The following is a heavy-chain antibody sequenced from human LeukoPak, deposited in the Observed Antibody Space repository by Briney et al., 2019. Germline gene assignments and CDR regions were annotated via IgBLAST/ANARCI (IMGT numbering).Heavy chain of an antibody. CDR3: ARVLAIIRGVIDY. Sequence: PGGSLRLSCAASGFTFSSYAMHWVRQAPGKGLEWVAVISYDGSNKYYADSVKGRFTISRDNSKNTLYLQMNSLRAEDTAVYYCARVLAIIRGVIDYCGQGTLVTVS. D-gene: IGHD3-10*01. CDR1: GFTFSSYA. J-gene: IGHJ4*02. CDR2: ISYDGSNK. V-gene: IGHV3-30*14.